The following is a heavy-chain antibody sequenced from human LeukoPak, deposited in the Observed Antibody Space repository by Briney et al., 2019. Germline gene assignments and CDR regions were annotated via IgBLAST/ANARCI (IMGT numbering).Heavy chain of an antibody. Sequence: GRSLRLSCAASGFTFDDYAMHWVRQAPGKGLEWVSDINWNSGSIGYADSVKGRFTISRDNAKNSLYLQMNSLRAEDTALYYCAKARSSSSSEAYFDYWGQGTLVTVSS. CDR1: GFTFDDYA. V-gene: IGHV3-9*01. D-gene: IGHD6-6*01. CDR2: INWNSGSI. J-gene: IGHJ4*02. CDR3: AKARSSSSSEAYFDY.